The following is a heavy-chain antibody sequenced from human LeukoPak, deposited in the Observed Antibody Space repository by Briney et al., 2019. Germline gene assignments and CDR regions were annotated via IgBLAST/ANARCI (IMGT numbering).Heavy chain of an antibody. CDR3: AKDLGWELLAEDY. Sequence: GGSLRLSCVASGFTFKNYVMNWVRRAPGKGLEWLATIYGSGVSISYADSVKGRFTISRDNSNNTLYLQMNSLRAEDTAMYYCAKDLGWELLAEDYWGQRILVTVSS. V-gene: IGHV3-23*01. CDR1: GFTFKNYV. J-gene: IGHJ4*02. D-gene: IGHD1-26*01. CDR2: IYGSGVSI.